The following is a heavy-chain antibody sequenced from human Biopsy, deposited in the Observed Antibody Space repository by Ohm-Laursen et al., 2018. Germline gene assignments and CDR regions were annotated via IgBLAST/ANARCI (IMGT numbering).Heavy chain of an antibody. CDR3: GRREVVITHDAFDT. J-gene: IGHJ3*02. D-gene: IGHD3-22*01. V-gene: IGHV4-59*12. Sequence: PSETLSFTCPGSGGSISSYYWTWIRQPPGKGLEWIGDVYYSGCTTRTPSLKSRVTILVDTSKNQFPLKLSSVTAADTAVYYCGRREVVITHDAFDTWGQGTMVTVSS. CDR1: GGSISSYY. CDR2: VYYSGCT.